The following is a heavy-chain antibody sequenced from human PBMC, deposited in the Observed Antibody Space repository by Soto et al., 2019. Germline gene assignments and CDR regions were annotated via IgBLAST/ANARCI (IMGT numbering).Heavy chain of an antibody. CDR2: IYYSGST. J-gene: IGHJ4*02. D-gene: IGHD4-17*01. Sequence: TLSLPFTVSGGSISSGDYYWSSIRQPPGKGLEWIGYIYYSGSTYYNPSLKSRVTISVDTSKNQFSLKLSSVTAEDTAVYYCARVRRVTTPKTNFDYWGQGTLVTVSS. CDR3: ARVRRVTTPKTNFDY. V-gene: IGHV4-30-4*01. CDR1: GGSISSGDYY.